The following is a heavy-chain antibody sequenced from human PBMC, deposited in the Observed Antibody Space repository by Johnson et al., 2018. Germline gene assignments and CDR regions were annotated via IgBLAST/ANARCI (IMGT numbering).Heavy chain of an antibody. D-gene: IGHD3-22*01. CDR3: ASGLAHYDESGGAYYAFDT. CDR1: GFTFSSYW. V-gene: IGHV3-7*01. J-gene: IGHJ3*02. CDR2: IKQDGSEK. Sequence: VQLVESGGGVVQPGRSLRLSCAASGFTFSSYWMSWVRQAPGKGLELVANIKQDGSEKYYVDSVKGRFTISRDNARNSLYLQMNSLRAEDTAVYYWASGLAHYDESGGAYYAFDTWGQGTMVTGSA.